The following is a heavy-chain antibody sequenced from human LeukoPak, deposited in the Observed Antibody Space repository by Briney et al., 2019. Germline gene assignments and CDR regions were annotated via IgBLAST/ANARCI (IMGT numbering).Heavy chain of an antibody. J-gene: IGHJ1*01. V-gene: IGHV1-18*01. CDR2: ISAYNGNT. CDR3: ARDLDGYNYSDEYFQH. D-gene: IGHD5-24*01. CDR1: GYTFTSYG. Sequence: ASVKVSCKASGYTFTSYGISWVRQAPGQGLEWMGWISAYNGNTNYAQKLQGRVTMTTDTSTSTAYMELRSLRPDDTAAYYCARDLDGYNYSDEYFQHWGQGTLVTVSS.